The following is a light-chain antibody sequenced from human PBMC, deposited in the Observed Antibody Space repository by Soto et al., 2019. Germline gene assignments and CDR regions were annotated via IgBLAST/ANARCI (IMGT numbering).Light chain of an antibody. V-gene: IGKV3-20*01. CDR3: QQYGSSPLIT. J-gene: IGKJ5*01. Sequence: EIVMTQSPATLSVSPGDSATLSCRASQSVSSSYLAWYQQKPGQAPRLLIYGASSRATGIPDRFSGSGSGTDFTLTISRLEPEDFAVYYCQQYGSSPLITFGQGTRLEIK. CDR1: QSVSSSY. CDR2: GAS.